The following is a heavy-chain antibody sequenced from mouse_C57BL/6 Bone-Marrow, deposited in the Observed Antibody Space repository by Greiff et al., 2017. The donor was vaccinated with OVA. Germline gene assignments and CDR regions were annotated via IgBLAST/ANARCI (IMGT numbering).Heavy chain of an antibody. CDR3: ARGHYYGSSPYAMDY. J-gene: IGHJ4*01. CDR2: ISYDGSN. V-gene: IGHV3-6*01. D-gene: IGHD1-1*01. Sequence: EVKLQESGPGLVKPSQSLSLTCSVTGYSITSGYYWNWIRQFPGNKLEWMGYISYDGSNNYNPSLKNRISITRDTSKNQFFLKLNSVTTEDTATYYCARGHYYGSSPYAMDYWGQGTSVTVSS. CDR1: GYSITSGYY.